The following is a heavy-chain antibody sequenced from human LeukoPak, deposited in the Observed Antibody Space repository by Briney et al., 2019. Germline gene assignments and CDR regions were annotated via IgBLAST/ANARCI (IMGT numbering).Heavy chain of an antibody. J-gene: IGHJ4*02. V-gene: IGHV3-23*01. CDR2: ISGSGDST. D-gene: IGHD3-10*01. CDR1: GFTFTSHA. CDR3: ATDPHYYGSGSYVDY. Sequence: GGSLRLSCAASGFTFTSHAMSWVRQAPGKGLEWVSIISGSGDSTYYADSVKGRFTISRDNPKNTLYLQMNSLRAEDTAVYYCATDPHYYGSGSYVDYWGQGTLVTVSS.